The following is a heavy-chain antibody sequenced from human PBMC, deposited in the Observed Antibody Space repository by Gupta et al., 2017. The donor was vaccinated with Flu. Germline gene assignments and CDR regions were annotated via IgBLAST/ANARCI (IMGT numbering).Heavy chain of an antibody. D-gene: IGHD6-6*01. Sequence: EVQLLESGGALVQPGGSLRLSCAASGSPFSNYAMSWVRQAPGKGLEWVSAISVSGGSTYYADSVKGRFAISRDNSKNTLYLHMNSLRAEDTAVYYCAKDMSSSSDYFDYWGQGTLVTVSS. CDR3: AKDMSSSSDYFDY. CDR1: GSPFSNYA. CDR2: ISVSGGST. J-gene: IGHJ4*02. V-gene: IGHV3-23*01.